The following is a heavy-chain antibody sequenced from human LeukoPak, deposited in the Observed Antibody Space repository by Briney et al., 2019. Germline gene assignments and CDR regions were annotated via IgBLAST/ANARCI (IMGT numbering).Heavy chain of an antibody. J-gene: IGHJ4*02. CDR1: GFTFSSYG. Sequence: PGGSLRLSXAASGFTFSSYGMHWVRQAPGKGLEWVAFIRYDGSNKYYADSVKGRFTISRDNSKNTLYLQMNSLRAEDTAVYYCAKDITIFGVFYYFDYWGQGTLVTVSS. CDR2: IRYDGSNK. D-gene: IGHD3-3*01. CDR3: AKDITIFGVFYYFDY. V-gene: IGHV3-30*02.